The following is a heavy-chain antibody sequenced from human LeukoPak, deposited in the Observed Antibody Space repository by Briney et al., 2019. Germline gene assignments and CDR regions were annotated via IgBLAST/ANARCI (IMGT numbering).Heavy chain of an antibody. D-gene: IGHD3-3*01. CDR1: GFTFNTYT. Sequence: PGGSLRLSCAASGFTFNTYTMNWVRQAPGKGLEWVSYISGSSGIIDYADSVRGRFTISRDNSKNTLYLQMNSLRAEDTAVYYCAKAWDFWSQLFFDYWGQGTLVTVSS. J-gene: IGHJ4*02. CDR3: AKAWDFWSQLFFDY. V-gene: IGHV3-48*01. CDR2: ISGSSGII.